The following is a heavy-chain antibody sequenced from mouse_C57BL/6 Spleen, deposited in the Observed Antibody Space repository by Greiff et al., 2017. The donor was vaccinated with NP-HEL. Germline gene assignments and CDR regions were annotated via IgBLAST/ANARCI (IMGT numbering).Heavy chain of an antibody. Sequence: QVQLQQPGAELVKPGASVKLSCKASGYTFTSYWMHWVKQRPGQGLEWIGDIYPGSGSTNYNEKFKSKATLTVDTSSSTAYMQLSSLTSEDSAVYYCARSSYWYFDVWGTGTTVTVSS. D-gene: IGHD1-1*01. J-gene: IGHJ1*03. CDR1: GYTFTSYW. V-gene: IGHV1-55*01. CDR2: IYPGSGST. CDR3: ARSSYWYFDV.